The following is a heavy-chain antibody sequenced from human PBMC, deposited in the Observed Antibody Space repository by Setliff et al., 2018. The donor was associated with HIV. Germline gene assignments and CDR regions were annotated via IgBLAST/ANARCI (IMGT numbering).Heavy chain of an antibody. J-gene: IGHJ5*02. Sequence: ASEKVSCKASGYSFINYGISWVRQAPRQALEWMGWISAYTGHTDYASRLLGRVTLTTDTSTSTAYMHLRSLSSDDTAVYFCALARLQGIVTAVGPRDNCLDPWGQGTRVTVSS. D-gene: IGHD3-9*01. CDR2: ISAYTGHT. CDR3: ALARLQGIVTAVGPRDNCLDP. V-gene: IGHV1-18*01. CDR1: GYSFINYG.